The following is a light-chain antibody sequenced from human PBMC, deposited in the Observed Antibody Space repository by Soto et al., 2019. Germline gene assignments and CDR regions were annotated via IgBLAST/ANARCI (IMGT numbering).Light chain of an antibody. J-gene: IGKJ2*01. CDR2: DAS. Sequence: EIVLTQSPATLSLSPGDRATLSCRASQSVTYNLAWYQQKPGQAPRLLIYDASNRATGIPARFSGSGSGTDFTLTISSLEPEDFAVYYCQQRSNWRYTFGQGTKLEIK. CDR3: QQRSNWRYT. CDR1: QSVTYN. V-gene: IGKV3-11*01.